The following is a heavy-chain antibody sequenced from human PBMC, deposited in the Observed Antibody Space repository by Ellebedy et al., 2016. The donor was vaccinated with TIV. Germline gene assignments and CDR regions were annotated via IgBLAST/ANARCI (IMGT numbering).Heavy chain of an antibody. J-gene: IGHJ6*02. CDR1: GFTFSSYS. CDR2: ISGSGGST. V-gene: IGHV3-43*02. Sequence: GESLKISCAASGFTFSSYSMNWVRQAPGKGLEWVSSISGSGGSTYYADSVKGRFTISRDNSKNSLYLQMNSLRTEDTALYHCAKDSMSGSYYYYYGMDVWGQGTTVTVSS. D-gene: IGHD1-26*01. CDR3: AKDSMSGSYYYYYGMDV.